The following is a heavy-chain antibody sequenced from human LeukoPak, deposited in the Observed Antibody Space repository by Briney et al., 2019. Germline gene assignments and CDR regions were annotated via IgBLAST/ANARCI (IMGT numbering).Heavy chain of an antibody. CDR1: GFTFSSYE. V-gene: IGHV3-48*03. CDR3: ARVGKNGWDFDH. Sequence: PGGSLRLSCAASGFTFSSYEMNWVRQAPGKGLEWVSYISSRGSSIYYADSVKGRFTISRDNTKNSLYLQMTSLRADDTAVYYCARVGKNGWDFDHWGQGILVTVSS. J-gene: IGHJ4*02. D-gene: IGHD6-19*01. CDR2: ISSRGSSI.